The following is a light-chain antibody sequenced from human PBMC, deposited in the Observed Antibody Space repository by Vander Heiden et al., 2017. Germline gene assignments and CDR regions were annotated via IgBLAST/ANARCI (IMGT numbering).Light chain of an antibody. V-gene: IGLV3-1*01. Sequence: YELTQPPSVSISPGQTARITCSGDTLGSKYVCWYQQRPGQSPVLVIYQDNKRPSGIPERFSGSNSGNTATLTISGTQAVDEADYYCQAWDNSIAVFGGGTRLTVL. CDR2: QDN. CDR3: QAWDNSIAV. CDR1: TLGSKY. J-gene: IGLJ2*01.